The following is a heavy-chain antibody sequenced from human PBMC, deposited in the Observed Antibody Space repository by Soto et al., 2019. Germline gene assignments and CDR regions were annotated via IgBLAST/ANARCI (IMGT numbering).Heavy chain of an antibody. CDR1: GFTFSNAW. CDR3: SGRSSEAGEFDY. D-gene: IGHD6-6*01. Sequence: EVQLVESGGGLVKPGGSLRLSCAASGFTFSNAWMSWVRQAPGKGLEWVGRIKSKTDGGTTDYAAPVKGRFTISRDDSQNTLYLQMNSLKTEDTAVYYCSGRSSEAGEFDYWGQGTLVTVSS. CDR2: IKSKTDGGTT. J-gene: IGHJ4*02. V-gene: IGHV3-15*01.